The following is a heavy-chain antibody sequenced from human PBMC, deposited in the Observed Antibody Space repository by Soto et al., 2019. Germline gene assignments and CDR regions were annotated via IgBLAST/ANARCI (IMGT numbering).Heavy chain of an antibody. V-gene: IGHV3-7*01. CDR2: IKQDGSEK. D-gene: IGHD6-13*01. CDR1: GFTFSSYW. CDR3: AAGYSSSWFARSWFDP. Sequence: LSCAASGFTFSSYWMSWVRQAPGKGLEWVANIKQDGSEKYYVDSVKGRFTISRDNAKNSLYLQMNSLRAEDTAVYYCAAGYSSSWFARSWFDPWGQGTLVTVSS. J-gene: IGHJ5*02.